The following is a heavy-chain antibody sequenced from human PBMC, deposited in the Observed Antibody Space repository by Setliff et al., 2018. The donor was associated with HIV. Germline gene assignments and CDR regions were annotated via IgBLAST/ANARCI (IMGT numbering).Heavy chain of an antibody. CDR1: GGSIGSGSHY. Sequence: PSETLSLTCTVSGGSIGSGSHYWSWIRQPAGKGLEWIGHIYTTGSTNYHPSLKSRVTISADTSNNQFSLRLTSMTAADTAVYYCAKTSVGATGLYAFDIWGQGTMVTVSS. J-gene: IGHJ3*02. D-gene: IGHD1-26*01. CDR2: IYTTGST. CDR3: AKTSVGATGLYAFDI. V-gene: IGHV4-61*09.